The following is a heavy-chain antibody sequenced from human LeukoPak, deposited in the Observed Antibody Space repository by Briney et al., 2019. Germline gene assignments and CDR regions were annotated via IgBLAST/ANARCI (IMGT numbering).Heavy chain of an antibody. CDR3: ARLSSRRFPPTYSFDRRNYFDY. D-gene: IGHD3-22*01. CDR1: GGSFSGYS. J-gene: IGHJ4*02. Sequence: SETLSLTCAVYGGSFSGYSWSWIRQPPGKGLEWIGEINHSGSTNYNPSLKSRVTISVDTSKNQFSLKLSSVTAADTAVYYCARLSSRRFPPTYSFDRRNYFDYWGQGTLVTVSS. CDR2: INHSGST. V-gene: IGHV4-34*01.